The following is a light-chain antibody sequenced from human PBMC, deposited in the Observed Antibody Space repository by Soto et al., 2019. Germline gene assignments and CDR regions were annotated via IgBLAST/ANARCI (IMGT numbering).Light chain of an antibody. CDR3: QQYGSSRT. CDR1: ETVSSSF. CDR2: GAS. J-gene: IGKJ1*01. Sequence: DIVLTQSPGTLSLSPGERATLSCRASETVSSSFLAWYQQKTGQAPRLLIYGASSRATGIPDRFSGSGSGTDFTLTISRLEPEDFAVYYCQQYGSSRTFGQGTKVDIK. V-gene: IGKV3-20*01.